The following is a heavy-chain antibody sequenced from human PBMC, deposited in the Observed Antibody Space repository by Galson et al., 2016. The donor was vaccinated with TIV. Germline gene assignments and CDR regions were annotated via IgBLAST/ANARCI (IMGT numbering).Heavy chain of an antibody. CDR3: ARSGDYSYYFYYMDV. Sequence: SVKVSCKASGYSLSSSAMNWVRQAPGQGLEWMGWINTRNGNPTYAQGFTGRFVFSLDASVSTAYLQINSLKPEDTAVYYCARSGDYSYYFYYMDVWAKGTTVTVS. D-gene: IGHD4-17*01. J-gene: IGHJ6*03. CDR1: GYSLSSSA. V-gene: IGHV7-4-1*02. CDR2: INTRNGNP.